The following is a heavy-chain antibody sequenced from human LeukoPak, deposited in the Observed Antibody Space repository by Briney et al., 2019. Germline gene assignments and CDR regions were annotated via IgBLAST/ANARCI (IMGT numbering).Heavy chain of an antibody. J-gene: IGHJ6*03. D-gene: IGHD6-13*01. CDR3: AKEEQRLVPIYYYYYMDV. CDR2: ISGSGGST. Sequence: GGSLRLSCAASGFTFSSYAMSWVRQAPGKGLEWVSAISGSGGSTYYADSVKGRFTISRDNSKNTLYLQMNSLRAEDTAVYYCAKEEQRLVPIYYYYYMDVWGKGTTVTVSS. V-gene: IGHV3-23*01. CDR1: GFTFSSYA.